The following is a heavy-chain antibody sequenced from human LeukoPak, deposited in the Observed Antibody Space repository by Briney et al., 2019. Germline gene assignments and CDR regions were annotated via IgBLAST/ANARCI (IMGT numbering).Heavy chain of an antibody. CDR3: ARTTSENDFWSGYYLYYFDY. V-gene: IGHV4-39*01. CDR2: IYYSGST. D-gene: IGHD3-3*01. J-gene: IGHJ4*02. CDR1: GASISSSSYY. Sequence: SETLSLTCTVSGASISSSSYYWGWIRQPPGKGLEWIGSIYYSGSTYYNPSLKSRVTISVDTSKNQFSLKLSSVTAADTAVYYCARTTSENDFWSGYYLYYFDYWGQGTLVTVSS.